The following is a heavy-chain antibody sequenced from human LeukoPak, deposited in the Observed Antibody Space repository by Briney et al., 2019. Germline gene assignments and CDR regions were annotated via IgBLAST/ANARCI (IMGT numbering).Heavy chain of an antibody. CDR2: INHSGST. J-gene: IGHJ4*02. CDR3: ARGRAVAGWSRYHFDY. V-gene: IGHV4-34*01. Sequence: SETLSLTCAVYGGSFSGYYWSWIRQPPGKGLEWIGEINHSGSTNYNPSLKSRVTISVDTSKNQFSLKLSSVTAADTAVYYCARGRAVAGWSRYHFDYWGQGTLVTVSS. D-gene: IGHD6-19*01. CDR1: GGSFSGYY.